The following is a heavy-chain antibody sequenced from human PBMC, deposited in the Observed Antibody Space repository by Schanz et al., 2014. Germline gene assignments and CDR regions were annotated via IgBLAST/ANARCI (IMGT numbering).Heavy chain of an antibody. CDR2: ISPNGAT. CDR3: ARELRLEYYFDY. D-gene: IGHD4-17*01. Sequence: QVQLVQSGAEVKEPGASVKVSCKASAYTFTGYYLHWVRQAPGQGLEWMGWISPNGATRYAQNFQDKVTMTRDTSSSTAYMEVTSLRSDDTAVYYCARELRLEYYFDYWGQGTQVTVSS. J-gene: IGHJ4*02. CDR1: AYTFTGYY. V-gene: IGHV1-2*02.